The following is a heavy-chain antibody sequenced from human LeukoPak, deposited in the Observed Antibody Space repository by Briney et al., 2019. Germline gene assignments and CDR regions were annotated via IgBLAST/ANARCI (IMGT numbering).Heavy chain of an antibody. V-gene: IGHV4-4*07. CDR3: ARDTIAYTNIVVVPAANNWFDP. D-gene: IGHD2-2*01. CDR1: GGSISSYY. CDR2: IYTRGST. Sequence: PSETLSLTCTVSGGSISSYYWSWIRQPAGKGLEWIGRIYTRGSTNYNPSLKSRVTMSVDTSKNQFSLKLSSVTAADTAVYYCARDTIAYTNIVVVPAANNWFDPWGQGTLVTVSS. J-gene: IGHJ5*02.